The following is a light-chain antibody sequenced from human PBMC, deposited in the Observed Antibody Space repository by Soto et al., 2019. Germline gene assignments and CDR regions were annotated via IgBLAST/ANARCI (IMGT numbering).Light chain of an antibody. CDR1: SSYVGGYNY. CDR2: DVS. J-gene: IGLJ3*02. CDR3: CSYAGNSLWV. Sequence: QSALTQPRSVSGSPGQSVTISCTGTSSYVGGYNYVSWYQQHPGKAPKLMIYDVSKWPSGVPDRFSGSKSGNTASLTISGLQAEDEADYYCCSYAGNSLWVFGGGTQLTVL. V-gene: IGLV2-11*01.